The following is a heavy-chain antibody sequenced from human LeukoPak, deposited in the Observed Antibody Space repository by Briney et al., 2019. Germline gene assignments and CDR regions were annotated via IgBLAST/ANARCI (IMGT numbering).Heavy chain of an antibody. D-gene: IGHD3-16*01. CDR3: ARVARWAYYYYYYMDV. Sequence: PSETLSLTCAVYGGSFSGYYWSWIRQPPGKGLEWIGEINHSGSTNYNPSLKSRVTISVDTSKNQFSLKLSSVTAADTAVYYCARVARWAYYYYYYMDVWGKGTTVTVSS. J-gene: IGHJ6*03. CDR1: GGSFSGYY. CDR2: INHSGST. V-gene: IGHV4-34*01.